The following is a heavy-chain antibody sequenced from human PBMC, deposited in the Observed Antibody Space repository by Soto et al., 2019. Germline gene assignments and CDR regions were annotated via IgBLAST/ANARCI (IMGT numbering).Heavy chain of an antibody. CDR2: ISAYNGNT. J-gene: IGHJ4*02. V-gene: IGHV1-18*01. CDR1: GYTFTSYG. CDR3: ARDDLYSSSWYFDY. Sequence: ASVKVSCKASGYTFTSYGISWVRQAPGQGLEWMGWISAYNGNTNYAQKLQGRVTMTTDTSTSTAYMELRSLRSDDTAVYYSARDDLYSSSWYFDYWGQGTLVTVSS. D-gene: IGHD6-13*01.